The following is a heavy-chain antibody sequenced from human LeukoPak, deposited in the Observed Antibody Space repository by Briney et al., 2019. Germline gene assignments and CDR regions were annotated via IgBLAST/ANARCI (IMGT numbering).Heavy chain of an antibody. CDR2: IYYSGST. CDR1: GGSISSYY. Sequence: SETLSLTCTVSGGSISSYYWSWIRQPPGQGLEWIGYIYYSGSTNYNPSLKSRVTISVDTSKNQFSLKLSSVTAADTAVYYCARDLGYYYDSSGYYYGAGLTGFDPWGQGTLVTVSS. J-gene: IGHJ5*02. CDR3: ARDLGYYYDSSGYYYGAGLTGFDP. D-gene: IGHD3-22*01. V-gene: IGHV4-59*01.